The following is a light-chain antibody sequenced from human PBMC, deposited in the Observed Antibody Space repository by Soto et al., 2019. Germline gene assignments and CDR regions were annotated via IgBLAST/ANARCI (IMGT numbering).Light chain of an antibody. CDR1: QDLLHSNGYNY. CDR2: LGS. Sequence: DIVMTQSPLFLPVTPGEPASISCRSSQDLLHSNGYNYLDWYLQKPGQAPQLLIYLGSHRASGVPDRFSGSGSGTDFTLKISRVEAEDVGVYYCMQTLQTPPWTFGQGTRVEIK. V-gene: IGKV2-28*01. CDR3: MQTLQTPPWT. J-gene: IGKJ1*01.